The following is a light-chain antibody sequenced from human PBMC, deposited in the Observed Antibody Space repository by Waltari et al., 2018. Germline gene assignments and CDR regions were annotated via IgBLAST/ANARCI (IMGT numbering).Light chain of an antibody. CDR3: QQSYSNPYT. CDR1: QSISSY. V-gene: IGKV1-39*01. CDR2: AAS. J-gene: IGKJ2*01. Sequence: DLQINQPPSSLSASVGERVTITCRARQSISSYLNWYQQKPGKAPKLLIYAASSLQSGVPSRCSGSGSGTDFTLTISSLQPEDFATYYCQQSYSNPYTFGQGTKLEIK.